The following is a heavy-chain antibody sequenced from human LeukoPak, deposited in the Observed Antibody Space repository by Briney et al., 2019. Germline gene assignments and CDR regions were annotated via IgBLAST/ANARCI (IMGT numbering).Heavy chain of an antibody. CDR1: GFTFSSYA. D-gene: IGHD3-10*01. CDR2: ISGSGGTT. J-gene: IGHJ4*02. Sequence: GGSLRLSCAASGFTFSSYAMSWVRQAPGEGLEWVSVISGSGGTTYYADSVKGRFTISRDNSKNTLYLQMNSLRAEDTAVYYCAKDGYYGSGYDYFGYWGQGTLVTVSS. V-gene: IGHV3-23*01. CDR3: AKDGYYGSGYDYFGY.